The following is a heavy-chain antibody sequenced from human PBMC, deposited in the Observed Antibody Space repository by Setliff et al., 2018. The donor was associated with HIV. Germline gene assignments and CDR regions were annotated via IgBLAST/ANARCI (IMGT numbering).Heavy chain of an antibody. CDR1: GGSISSGNYY. J-gene: IGHJ5*02. V-gene: IGHV4-61*02. CDR3: ARDPSGTYHRGWFDP. D-gene: IGHD3-10*01. CDR2: IYASGTT. Sequence: SETLSLTCTVSGGSISSGNYYWSWIRQPAGKGLEWIGRIYASGTTNYNPSLKSRVTISVATSKNQFSLKLRSVTAADTAVYYCARDPSGTYHRGWFDPWGQGTLVTVSS.